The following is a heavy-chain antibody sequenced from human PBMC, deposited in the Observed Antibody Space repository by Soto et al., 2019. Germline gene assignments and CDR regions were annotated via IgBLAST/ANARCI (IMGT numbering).Heavy chain of an antibody. CDR1: GYIFTNYA. Sequence: ASVKVSCKASGYIFTNYALHWVRQTPGQRLEWMGWINPGNGNTKYAQKFQGRVTMTRDTSISTAYMELSRLRSDDTAVYYCARGQHIVVVTVGGNLDYWGQGTLVTVSS. D-gene: IGHD2-21*02. CDR3: ARGQHIVVVTVGGNLDY. V-gene: IGHV1-3*01. J-gene: IGHJ4*02. CDR2: INPGNGNT.